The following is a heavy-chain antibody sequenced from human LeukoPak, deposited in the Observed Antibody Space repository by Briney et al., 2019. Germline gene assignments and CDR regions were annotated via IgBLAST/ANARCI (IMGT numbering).Heavy chain of an antibody. CDR3: AGNSDFWSGYFAI. V-gene: IGHV3-9*01. CDR1: GFTFDDYA. CDR2: ISWNSGNI. D-gene: IGHD3-3*01. Sequence: GRSLRLSCAASGFTFDDYAMHWVRQAPGKGLEWVSGISWNSGNIFYGDSVKGRFTISRDNAKNSLYLQMNSLRGEDTAVYYCAGNSDFWSGYFAIWGQGTVVTVSS. J-gene: IGHJ4*02.